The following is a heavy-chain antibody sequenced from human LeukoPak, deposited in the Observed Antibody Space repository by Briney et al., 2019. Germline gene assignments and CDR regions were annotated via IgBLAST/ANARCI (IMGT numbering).Heavy chain of an antibody. V-gene: IGHV3-53*01. J-gene: IGHJ4*02. CDR3: ASGGMGARKFYSDPFHY. D-gene: IGHD2-15*01. Sequence: GGSLRLSCAASGFTVSSNYMSWVRQAPGKGLEWVSILYSAGATYYAVSVKGRLTISRDNSKNTLYLQMNSLRVEDTAVYYCASGGMGARKFYSDPFHYWGQGTLVTVSS. CDR2: LYSAGAT. CDR1: GFTVSSNY.